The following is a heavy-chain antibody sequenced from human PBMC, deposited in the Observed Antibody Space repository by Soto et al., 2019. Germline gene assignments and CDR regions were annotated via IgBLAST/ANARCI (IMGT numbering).Heavy chain of an antibody. CDR1: GGSISSYY. Sequence: QVQLQESGPGLVKPSETLSLTCTVSGGSISSYYWSWIRQPPGKGLEWLGYIYYSGITDYNPSLKSRVTIAVDTSKSQFSLKLSSVTAADTDVYYCARGGGVYYFDYWGQGTLVTVSS. V-gene: IGHV4-59*01. CDR3: ARGGGVYYFDY. J-gene: IGHJ4*02. D-gene: IGHD2-8*02. CDR2: IYYSGIT.